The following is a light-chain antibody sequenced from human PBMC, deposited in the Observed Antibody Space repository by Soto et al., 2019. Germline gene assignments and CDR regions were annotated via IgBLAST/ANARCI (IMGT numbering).Light chain of an antibody. V-gene: IGKV1-27*01. CDR1: QGISSY. Sequence: DIQMTQSPSSLSASVGDRVTITCRASQGISSYLAWYQQKPGKVPKLLIYAASTLQSGVPSRFSGGGSGTEFTLTISSLQPEDVAAYYSQKYDSAPFTIGPGTKVDIK. CDR3: QKYDSAPFT. CDR2: AAS. J-gene: IGKJ3*01.